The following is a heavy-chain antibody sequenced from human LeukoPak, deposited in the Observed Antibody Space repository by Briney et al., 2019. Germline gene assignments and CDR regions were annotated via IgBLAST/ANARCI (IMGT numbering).Heavy chain of an antibody. V-gene: IGHV1-8*03. CDR2: MNPNSGST. Sequence: VKVSCKASGYTFTSYDINWVRQATGQGLEWMGWMNPNSGSTGYAQKFQGRVTITRNTSISTAYMELSGLRSEATAVYYCARGRSTGYPYYFEYWGQGTLVTVSS. D-gene: IGHD5-12*01. CDR1: GYTFTSYD. CDR3: ARGRSTGYPYYFEY. J-gene: IGHJ4*02.